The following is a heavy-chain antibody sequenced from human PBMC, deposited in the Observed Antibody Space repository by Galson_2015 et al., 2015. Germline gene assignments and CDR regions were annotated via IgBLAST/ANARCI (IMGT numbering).Heavy chain of an antibody. CDR1: GYTFTSYG. J-gene: IGHJ4*02. CDR2: ISAYNGKT. D-gene: IGHD2-21*01. Sequence: SVKVSCKASGYTFTSYGISWVRQAPGQGLEWMEWISAYNGKTYYAQKLQGRVTMTTDTSTSTAYMELRSLRSDDTAVYYCARVDGIYCGGDCYHYWGQGTLVTVSS. CDR3: ARVDGIYCGGDCYHY. V-gene: IGHV1-18*01.